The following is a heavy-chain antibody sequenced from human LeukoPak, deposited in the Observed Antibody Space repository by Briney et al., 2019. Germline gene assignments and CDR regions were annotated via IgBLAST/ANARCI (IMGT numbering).Heavy chain of an antibody. J-gene: IGHJ4*02. CDR2: ISGSGGST. V-gene: IGHV3-23*01. CDR1: GFTFSSYD. CDR3: AKLRESGTYFDY. Sequence: HSGGSLRLSCAASGFTFSSYDMSWLRQAPGKGLEWVSAISGSGGSTYYADSVKGRFTVSRDSSKNTLSLQMNSLRAEDTAVYYCAKLRESGTYFDYWGQGTLVTVSS. D-gene: IGHD1-26*01.